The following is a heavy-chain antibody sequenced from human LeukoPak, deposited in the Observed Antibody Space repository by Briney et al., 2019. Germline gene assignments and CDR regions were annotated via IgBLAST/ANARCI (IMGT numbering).Heavy chain of an antibody. Sequence: SETLSLTCTVSGGSISSGTYYWSWIRQPAGKGLEWIGRIYSSGSTKYNPSLKSRVTISVDTSKNQFSLKLSSVTAADTAVYYCARVQTTVTRLLIWYFDLWGRGTLVTVSS. J-gene: IGHJ2*01. CDR3: ARVQTTVTRLLIWYFDL. CDR2: IYSSGST. CDR1: GGSISSGTYY. D-gene: IGHD4-17*01. V-gene: IGHV4-61*02.